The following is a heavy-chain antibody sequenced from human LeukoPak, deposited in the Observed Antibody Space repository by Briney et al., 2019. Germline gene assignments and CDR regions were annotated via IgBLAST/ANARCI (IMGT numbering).Heavy chain of an antibody. CDR2: IYSDGRT. CDR3: ARDGGCNAGGCHSGLFDY. CDR1: GFTVSYYF. V-gene: IGHV3-66*01. D-gene: IGHD3-16*01. J-gene: IGHJ4*02. Sequence: GGSLRLSCAASGFTVSYYFMNWVRQAPGRGLEWGSVIYSDGRTYFRDSVQGRFTVSRDISKNPVYLQMNSLKVEDTAVYYCARDGGCNAGGCHSGLFDYWGQGALVTVSS.